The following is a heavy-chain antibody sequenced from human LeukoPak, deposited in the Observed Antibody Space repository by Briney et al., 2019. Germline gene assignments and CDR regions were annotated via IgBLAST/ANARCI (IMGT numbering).Heavy chain of an antibody. CDR3: ARMEMVRGVISNFDY. J-gene: IGHJ4*02. D-gene: IGHD3-10*01. CDR1: GGSISSYY. V-gene: IGHV4-59*01. CDR2: IYYSGST. Sequence: PSETLSLTCTVSGGSISSYYWSWIRQPPGKGLEWIGYIYYSGSTNYNPSLKSRVTISVDTSKNQFSLKLSSVTAADTAVYYCARMEMVRGVISNFDYWGQGTLVTVSS.